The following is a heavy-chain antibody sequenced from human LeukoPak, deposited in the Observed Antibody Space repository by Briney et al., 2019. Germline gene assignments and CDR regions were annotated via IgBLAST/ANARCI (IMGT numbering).Heavy chain of an antibody. J-gene: IGHJ4*02. CDR1: GYIFTSYW. V-gene: IGHV5-51*01. CDR3: ASRPFETTVVPWDFY. D-gene: IGHD4-23*01. Sequence: GESLKISCKGSGYIFTSYWIGWVRQMPGQGLEWMGIIYPGDSDARYTPSFQGQVTFSVDKSINTAYLQWSSLTASDTAMYYCASRPFETTVVPWDFYWGQGTQVTVSS. CDR2: IYPGDSDA.